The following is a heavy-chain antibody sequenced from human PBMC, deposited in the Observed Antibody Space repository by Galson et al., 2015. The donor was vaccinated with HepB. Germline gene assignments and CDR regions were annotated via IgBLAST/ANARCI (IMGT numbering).Heavy chain of an antibody. J-gene: IGHJ4*02. Sequence: SETLSLTCTVSGGSISSSSYYWGWVRQPPGKGLEWIGSIYYSGSTYYNPSLKSRVTISVDTSKNRFSLKLSSVTAADTAVYYCARHYGSDYYDFWSGYSPYYFDYWGQGTLVTVSS. CDR1: GGSISSSSYY. CDR2: IYYSGST. CDR3: ARHYGSDYYDFWSGYSPYYFDY. D-gene: IGHD3-3*01. V-gene: IGHV4-39*01.